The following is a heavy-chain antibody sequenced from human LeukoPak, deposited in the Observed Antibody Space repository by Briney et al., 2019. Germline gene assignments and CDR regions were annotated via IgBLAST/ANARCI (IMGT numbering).Heavy chain of an antibody. Sequence: ASVKVSCKASGYTFTSYAMHWVRQAPGQRLEWMGWINAGNGNTKYSQKFQGRVTITRDTSASTAYMELSSLGSEDTAVYYCAVRPAAAIKDLYYMDVWGKGTTVTVSS. V-gene: IGHV1-3*01. D-gene: IGHD2-2*01. J-gene: IGHJ6*03. CDR2: INAGNGNT. CDR3: AVRPAAAIKDLYYMDV. CDR1: GYTFTSYA.